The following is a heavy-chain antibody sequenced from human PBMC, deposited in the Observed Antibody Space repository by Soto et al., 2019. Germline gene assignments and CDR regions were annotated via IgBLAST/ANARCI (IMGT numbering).Heavy chain of an antibody. CDR1: GFTFSSHA. V-gene: IGHV3-23*01. CDR2: ISGSGGST. J-gene: IGHJ6*02. Sequence: RRLSFAASGFTFSSHAMSWVRQAPGKGLEWVSAISGSGGSTYYADSVKGRFTISRDNSKNTLYLQMNSLRAEDTAGYYCAKDRPTYSGSSYYYYYGMDVWGQGTTVTVSS. D-gene: IGHD4-4*01. CDR3: AKDRPTYSGSSYYYYYGMDV.